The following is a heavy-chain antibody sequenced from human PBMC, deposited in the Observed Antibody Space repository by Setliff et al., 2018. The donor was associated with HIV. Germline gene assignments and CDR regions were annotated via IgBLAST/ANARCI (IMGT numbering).Heavy chain of an antibody. J-gene: IGHJ2*01. CDR3: ARGPPRWEEAISWYFDL. Sequence: LRLSCAASGFSFSSYALHWVRQAPGKGLEWVAVLSYDVSNKYYADSVKGRFTISRDNSKNTLYLQMNSLRAEDTAVYYCARGPPRWEEAISWYFDLWGRGTLVTVSS. CDR2: LSYDVSNK. D-gene: IGHD3-9*01. V-gene: IGHV3-30*04. CDR1: GFSFSSYA.